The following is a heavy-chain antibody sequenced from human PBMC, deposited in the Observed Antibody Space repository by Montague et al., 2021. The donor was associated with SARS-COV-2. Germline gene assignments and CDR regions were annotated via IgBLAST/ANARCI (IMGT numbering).Heavy chain of an antibody. D-gene: IGHD2-2*01. CDR2: INHSGST. J-gene: IGHJ6*02. CDR1: GGSFSGYY. V-gene: IGHV4-34*01. CDR3: TREGYQVLWSDYYYYGMDV. Sequence: SETLSLTCAVYGGSFSGYYWSWIRQPPGKGLEWIGEINHSGSTNYNPSLKSRVTISVDRSKNQFSLKLGSVTAADTAVYYCTREGYQVLWSDYYYYGMDVWGQGTTVTVSS.